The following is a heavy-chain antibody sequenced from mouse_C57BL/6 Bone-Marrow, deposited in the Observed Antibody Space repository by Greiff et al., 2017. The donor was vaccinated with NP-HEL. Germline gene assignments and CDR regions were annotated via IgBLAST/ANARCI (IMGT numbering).Heavy chain of an antibody. J-gene: IGHJ4*01. V-gene: IGHV1-81*01. CDR1: GYTFTSYG. CDR3: ARLIYYGRYYAMDY. D-gene: IGHD2-1*01. CDR2: IYPRSGNT. Sequence: QVHVKQSGAELARPGASVKLSCKASGYTFTSYGISWVKQRTGQGLEWIGEIYPRSGNTYYNEKFKGKATLTADKSSSTAYMELRSLTSEDSAVYFCARLIYYGRYYAMDYWGQGTSVTVSS.